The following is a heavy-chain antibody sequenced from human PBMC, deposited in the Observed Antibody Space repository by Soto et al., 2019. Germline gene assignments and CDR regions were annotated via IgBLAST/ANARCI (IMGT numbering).Heavy chain of an antibody. J-gene: IGHJ5*02. CDR2: IIPIFGTA. CDR3: ARDGYSYGYVSWFDP. D-gene: IGHD5-18*01. V-gene: IGHV1-69*01. Sequence: QVQLVQSGAEVKKPGSSVKVSCKASGGTFSSYAISWVRQAPGQGLEWMGGIIPIFGTANYAQKFQGRVTITADESTSTAYMEPSSLRSEDTAVYYCARDGYSYGYVSWFDPWGQGTLVTVSS. CDR1: GGTFSSYA.